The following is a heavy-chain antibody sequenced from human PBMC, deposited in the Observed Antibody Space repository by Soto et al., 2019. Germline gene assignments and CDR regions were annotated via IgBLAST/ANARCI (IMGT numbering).Heavy chain of an antibody. D-gene: IGHD3-10*01. V-gene: IGHV4-4*02. CDR3: ARSPPSSYYGGSGTFDY. Sequence: QLQLQESGPGLVRPSGTLSLTCAVSGGFTSTNNWWSWVRQPPGKGLEWIGDAYHSGSTEYNPSLKSRVSLSVDKSKNQISLKLTSATAADTAVYYCARSPPSSYYGGSGTFDYWGQGTLATVSS. CDR1: GGFTSTNNW. J-gene: IGHJ4*02. CDR2: AYHSGST.